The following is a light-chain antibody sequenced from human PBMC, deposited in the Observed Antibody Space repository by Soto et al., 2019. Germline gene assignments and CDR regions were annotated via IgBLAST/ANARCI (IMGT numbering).Light chain of an antibody. CDR3: QQYGSSPLT. V-gene: IGKV3-20*01. Sequence: EIVLTQSPGTLSLSPWERATLSCRASQSVSSSYLAWYQQKPGQAPRLLIYGASSRATGFPDRFSGSGSGTDFTFTISRLEPEDFAVYYCQQYGSSPLTFGGGTKVDIK. CDR1: QSVSSSY. CDR2: GAS. J-gene: IGKJ4*01.